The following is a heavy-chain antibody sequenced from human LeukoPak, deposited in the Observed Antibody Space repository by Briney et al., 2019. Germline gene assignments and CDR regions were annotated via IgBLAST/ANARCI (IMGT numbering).Heavy chain of an antibody. J-gene: IGHJ4*02. V-gene: IGHV3-23*01. CDR1: GFTFSRSA. CDR2: INGGGAT. Sequence: GGSLRLSCAASGFTFSRSAVSWVRQAPGKGLEWLSTINGGGATYYADSVTGRFTISSDASQNTLYLLMNSLRTEDTAVYYCAKANPTPRGVNFDYWGQGTLVTVSS. D-gene: IGHD3-10*01. CDR3: AKANPTPRGVNFDY.